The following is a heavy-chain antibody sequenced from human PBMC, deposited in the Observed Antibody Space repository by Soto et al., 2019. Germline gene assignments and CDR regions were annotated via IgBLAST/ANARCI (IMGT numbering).Heavy chain of an antibody. J-gene: IGHJ4*02. V-gene: IGHV3-23*01. Sequence: LRLSCAASGFTFSSYWMSWVRQAPGKGLEWVSLISATGGGTYYADSVKGRFTISRDNSHNTLYPQVHSLTAEDTAVYYCAKDRRAGGNSAFYFDFWGQGAQVTVSS. CDR3: AKDRRAGGNSAFYFDF. CDR1: GFTFSSYW. D-gene: IGHD3-16*01. CDR2: ISATGGGT.